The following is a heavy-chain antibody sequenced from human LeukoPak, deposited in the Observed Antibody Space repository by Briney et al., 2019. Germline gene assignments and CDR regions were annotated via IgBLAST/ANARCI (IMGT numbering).Heavy chain of an antibody. Sequence: SETLSLTCTVSGGSISSYYWSWIRQPPGKGLEWIGYIYYSGSTNYNPSLKSRVTISIDTSKNHFSLNLTSVAAADTAVYYCARGAPPQNWGQGALVTVSS. CDR3: ARGAPPQN. V-gene: IGHV4-59*12. CDR1: GGSISSYY. CDR2: IYYSGST. J-gene: IGHJ4*02.